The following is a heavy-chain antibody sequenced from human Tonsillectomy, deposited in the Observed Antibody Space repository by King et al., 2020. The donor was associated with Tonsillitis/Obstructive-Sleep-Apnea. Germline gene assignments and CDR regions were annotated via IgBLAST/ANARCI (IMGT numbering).Heavy chain of an antibody. V-gene: IGHV3-23*01. D-gene: IGHD3-16*01. CDR3: AKDPPRGGVTGGRAFEI. CDR2: ISGSGGST. J-gene: IGHJ3*02. Sequence: VQLLESGGGLVQPGGSLRLSSAASGFTFSSYAMSWVRQAPGKGLEWVSGISGSGGSTYYADSVKGRFTISRDNSKNTLYLQMNSLRAEDTAVYYCAKDPPRGGVTGGRAFEIWGQGTMATVSS. CDR1: GFTFSSYA.